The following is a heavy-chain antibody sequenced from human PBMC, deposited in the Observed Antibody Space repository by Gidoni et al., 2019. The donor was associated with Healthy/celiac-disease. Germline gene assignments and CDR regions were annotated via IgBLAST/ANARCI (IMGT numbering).Heavy chain of an antibody. V-gene: IGHV4-39*01. CDR1: GGSIISSSYY. CDR3: ARANYDFWSGRITHIYHWFDP. J-gene: IGHJ5*02. D-gene: IGHD3-3*01. CDR2: IYYSGST. Sequence: QLQLQESGPGLVKPTETLSLTCTVSGGSIISSSYYWGWIRQPPGTGLEWNGRIYYSGSTYYTPSLKSRVTISVDTSKNQFSLKLSSVTAADTAVYYCARANYDFWSGRITHIYHWFDPWGQGTLVTVSS.